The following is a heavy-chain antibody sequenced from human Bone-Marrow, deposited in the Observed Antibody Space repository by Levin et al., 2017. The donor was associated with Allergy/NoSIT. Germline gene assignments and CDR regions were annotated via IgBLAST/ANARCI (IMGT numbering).Heavy chain of an antibody. CDR3: ARSDYYGTSGMPVFDR. CDR2: IIPVFGTA. Sequence: ASVKVSCKASGGTFMSYALIWVRQGPGQGLEWMGGIIPVFGTANYAQKFQGRVTITADDSTSTTYMELSSLTSEDTAVYYCARSDYYGTSGMPVFDRWGQGTLVTVSS. V-gene: IGHV1-69*13. J-gene: IGHJ4*02. CDR1: GGTFMSYA. D-gene: IGHD3-10*01.